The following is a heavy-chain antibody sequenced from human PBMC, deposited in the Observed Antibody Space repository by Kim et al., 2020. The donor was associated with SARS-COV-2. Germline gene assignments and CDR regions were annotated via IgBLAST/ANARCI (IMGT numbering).Heavy chain of an antibody. J-gene: IGHJ5*02. CDR2: IYYSGST. Sequence: SETLSLTCTVSGGSISSGGYCWSWIRQHPGKGLEWIGYIYYSGSTYYNPSLKSRVTMSLDTSKNHFSLKLSSVTAADTAVYYCARDHSTSGYSYATGWFDPWGQGTLVTVSS. V-gene: IGHV4-31*03. D-gene: IGHD5-18*01. CDR3: ARDHSTSGYSYATGWFDP. CDR1: GGSISSGGYC.